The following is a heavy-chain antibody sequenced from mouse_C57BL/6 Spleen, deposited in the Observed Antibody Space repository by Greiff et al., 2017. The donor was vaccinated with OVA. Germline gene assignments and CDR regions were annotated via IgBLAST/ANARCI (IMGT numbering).Heavy chain of an antibody. J-gene: IGHJ2*01. D-gene: IGHD1-1*01. Sequence: QVQLQQPGAELVKPGASVKMSCKASGYTFTSYWITWVKQRPGQGLEWIGDIYPGSGSTNYNEKFKSKATLTVDTSSSTAYMQLSILTSEDSAVYYCARRRNYYCMSDYWGQGTTLTVSS. CDR1: GYTFTSYW. V-gene: IGHV1-55*01. CDR3: ARRRNYYCMSDY. CDR2: IYPGSGST.